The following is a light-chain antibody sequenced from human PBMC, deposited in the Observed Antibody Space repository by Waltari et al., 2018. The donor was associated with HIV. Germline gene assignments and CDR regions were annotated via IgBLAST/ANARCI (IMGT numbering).Light chain of an antibody. J-gene: IGKJ1*01. V-gene: IGKV3-15*01. CDR2: GAS. CDR3: LQSDKWPRT. CDR1: QSVSSS. Sequence: VLLTQSPATLSVSPGERVTLSCRASQSVSSSLAWYQLKPGQAPRLLIYGASTRASGVPARFTATGSGTQFTLTVSNLQSDDFALYCCLQSDKWPRTFGQGTKLEIK.